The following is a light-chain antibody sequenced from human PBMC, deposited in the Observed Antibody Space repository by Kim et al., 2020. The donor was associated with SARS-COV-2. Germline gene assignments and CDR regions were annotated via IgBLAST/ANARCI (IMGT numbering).Light chain of an antibody. CDR3: SSYAGSNNLVV. J-gene: IGLJ2*01. Sequence: QSVTISCTGTSSDVGGYNFVSWYQQYPGNAPKVIIYEVTKRPSGVPDRFSGSKSDNTASLTVSGLQAEDEADYYCSSYAGSNNLVVFGGGTQLTVL. V-gene: IGLV2-8*01. CDR2: EVT. CDR1: SSDVGGYNF.